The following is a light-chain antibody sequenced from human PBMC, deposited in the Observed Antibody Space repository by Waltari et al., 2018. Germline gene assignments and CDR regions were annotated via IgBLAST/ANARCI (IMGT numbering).Light chain of an antibody. CDR2: GGI. J-gene: IGLJ2*01. Sequence: QSVLTQPPSASGTPGQRVTISCSGSSSNIGVSTVNWYQQFPGTAPKLLIYGGIQGPSGVPDRFSGSKSGTSASLAISGLQSEDEADYFCAAWDRSLRIVVFGGGTKLTVL. CDR3: AAWDRSLRIVV. CDR1: SSNIGVST. V-gene: IGLV1-44*01.